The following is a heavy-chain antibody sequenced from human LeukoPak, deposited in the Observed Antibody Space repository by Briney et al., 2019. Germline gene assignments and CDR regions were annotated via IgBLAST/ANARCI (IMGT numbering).Heavy chain of an antibody. Sequence: GASVKVSCKASGYTFTTYAVSWVRQAPGQGLEWMGWISTYNGNTEYVKSLQGRVTMTTGTSSSTAYMELRGLKSDDTAVYYCARFWTGYLPDYWGQGNLVTVSS. V-gene: IGHV1-18*01. CDR1: GYTFTTYA. CDR2: ISTYNGNT. J-gene: IGHJ4*02. CDR3: ARFWTGYLPDY. D-gene: IGHD3/OR15-3a*01.